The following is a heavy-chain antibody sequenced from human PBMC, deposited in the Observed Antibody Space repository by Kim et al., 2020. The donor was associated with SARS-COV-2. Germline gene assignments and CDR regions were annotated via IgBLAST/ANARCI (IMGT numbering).Heavy chain of an antibody. Sequence: SETLSLTCTVSGGSISSSSYYWGWIRQPPGKGLEWIGSIYYSGSTYYNPSLKSRVTISVDTSKNQFSLKLSSVTAADTAVYYCAGGASSGYYSAFGHYYYGMDVWGQGTTVTVSS. J-gene: IGHJ6*02. CDR1: GGSISSSSYY. CDR2: IYYSGST. CDR3: AGGASSGYYSAFGHYYYGMDV. V-gene: IGHV4-39*01. D-gene: IGHD3-22*01.